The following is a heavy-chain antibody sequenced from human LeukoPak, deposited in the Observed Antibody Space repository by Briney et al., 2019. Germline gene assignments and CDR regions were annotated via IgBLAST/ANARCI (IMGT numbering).Heavy chain of an antibody. CDR1: GFTFSSYA. CDR2: ISGSGDDT. D-gene: IGHD5-24*01. J-gene: IGHJ1*01. Sequence: GRSLRLSCAASGFTFSSYAMSWVRQAPGKGLEWVSAISGSGDDTYYADFVKGRFTLSRDNSKNTLYLQMNSLRAEDTAVYYCARIADVGGYNFWPHWGQGTLVTVSP. V-gene: IGHV3-23*01. CDR3: ARIADVGGYNFWPH.